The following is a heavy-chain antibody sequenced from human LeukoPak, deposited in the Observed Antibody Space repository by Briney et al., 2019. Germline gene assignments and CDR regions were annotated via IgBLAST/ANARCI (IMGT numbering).Heavy chain of an antibody. D-gene: IGHD1-1*01. Sequence: GASVKVSCKASGGTFSNYAISWVRQAPGQGLEWMGGIIPIFDTPNYAQNFKGRVTITADKSTSTAYMELRSLRSEDTAVYYCARSDNRKSLNVYYYYMDVWGKGTTVTVSS. CDR3: ARSDNRKSLNVYYYYMDV. CDR1: GGTFSNYA. V-gene: IGHV1-69*06. CDR2: IIPIFDTP. J-gene: IGHJ6*03.